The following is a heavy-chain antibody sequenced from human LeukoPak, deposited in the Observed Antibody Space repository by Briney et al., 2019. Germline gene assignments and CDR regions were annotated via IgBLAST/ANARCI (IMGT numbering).Heavy chain of an antibody. D-gene: IGHD3-3*01. V-gene: IGHV3-9*01. CDR3: AREMFWSGYFSNLHFDY. J-gene: IGHJ4*02. CDR2: ISWNSGSI. Sequence: GGSLRLSCAASGFTFDDYAMHWVRQAPDKGLEWVSGISWNSGSIGYADSVKGRFTISRDNAKNSLYLQMNSLRAEDTAVYYCAREMFWSGYFSNLHFDYWGQGALVTVSS. CDR1: GFTFDDYA.